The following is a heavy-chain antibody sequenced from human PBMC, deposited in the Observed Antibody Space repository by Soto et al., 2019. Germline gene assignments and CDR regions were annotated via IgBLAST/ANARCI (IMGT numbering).Heavy chain of an antibody. CDR3: ARVGVRGCSSTSCYRYFQH. CDR1: GGTFSSYA. Sequence: QVQLVQSGAEVKKPGSSVKVSCKASGGTFSSYAISWVRQAPGQGLEWMGGIIPIFGTANYAQKFQGRVTITADESTSTAYMELSSLRSEDTAVYYCARVGVRGCSSTSCYRYFQHWGQGTLVTVSS. D-gene: IGHD2-2*02. J-gene: IGHJ1*01. CDR2: IIPIFGTA. V-gene: IGHV1-69*01.